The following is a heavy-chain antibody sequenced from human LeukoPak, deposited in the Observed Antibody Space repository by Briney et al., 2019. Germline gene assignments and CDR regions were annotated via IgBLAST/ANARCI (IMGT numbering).Heavy chain of an antibody. V-gene: IGHV3-33*06. J-gene: IGHJ4*02. CDR1: GFTFSSYG. CDR3: AKAVEGAFDY. CDR2: IWYDGSNK. D-gene: IGHD6-19*01. Sequence: GGSPRLSCAASGFTFSSYGMHWVRQAPGKGLEWVAVIWYDGSNKYYADSVKGQFTISRDNSKNTLYLQMNSLRAEDTAVYYCAKAVEGAFDYWGQGTLVTVPS.